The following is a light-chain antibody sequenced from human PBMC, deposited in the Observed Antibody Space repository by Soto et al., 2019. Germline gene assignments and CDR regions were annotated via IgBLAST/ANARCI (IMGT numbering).Light chain of an antibody. CDR1: LSVSRW. Sequence: DIQMTQAPSTLSASVGDRVTITCRAILSVSRWFAWYQPKPGKAPKPVIYKASTIENGVPSRFSGSGSGTEFPLAIIILQLDVSPTYYCQQYNDNWTFGQGTQVE. J-gene: IGKJ1*01. V-gene: IGKV1-5*03. CDR2: KAS. CDR3: QQYNDNWT.